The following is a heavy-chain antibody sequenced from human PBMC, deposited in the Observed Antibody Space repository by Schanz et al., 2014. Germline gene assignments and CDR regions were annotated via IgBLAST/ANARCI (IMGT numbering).Heavy chain of an antibody. Sequence: QVQLRESGPRLVKPSETLSLNCTVSGDSMKRPYWTWIRQPAGQGLEWVGRIFTGGSSDYNRSFKSRITISIDTSKKFLSLNLISVTAADTAFYFCARVSRGGVFDFWGPGILVTVSS. V-gene: IGHV4-4*07. CDR2: IFTGGSS. D-gene: IGHD3-3*01. CDR3: ARVSRGGVFDF. J-gene: IGHJ4*02. CDR1: GDSMKRPY.